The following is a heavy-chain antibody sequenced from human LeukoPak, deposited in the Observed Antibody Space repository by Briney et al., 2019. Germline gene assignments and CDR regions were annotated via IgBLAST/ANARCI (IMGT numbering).Heavy chain of an antibody. Sequence: PGGSLRLSCAASGFTFSSYWMSWVRQAPGKGLEWVANIKQDGSEKYYVDSVKGRFTISRDNPKNSLYLQMNTVRADDTAVYYCARGGGSGWYGSAFDIWGQGTTVSVSS. J-gene: IGHJ3*02. V-gene: IGHV3-7*01. CDR1: GFTFSSYW. CDR3: ARGGGSGWYGSAFDI. CDR2: IKQDGSEK. D-gene: IGHD6-19*01.